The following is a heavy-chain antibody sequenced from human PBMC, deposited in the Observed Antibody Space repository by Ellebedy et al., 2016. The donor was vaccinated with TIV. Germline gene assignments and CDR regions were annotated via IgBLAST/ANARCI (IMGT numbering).Heavy chain of an antibody. V-gene: IGHV3-30*04. CDR2: ISYDGSNK. CDR1: GFTFSSYA. CDR3: AKDPFSQWELLVSYYYYGMDV. D-gene: IGHD1-26*01. J-gene: IGHJ6*02. Sequence: GESLKISXAASGFTFSSYAMHWVRQAPGKGLEWVAVISYDGSNKYYADSVKGRFTISRDNSKNTLYLQMNSLRAEDTAVYYCAKDPFSQWELLVSYYYYGMDVWGQGTTVTVSS.